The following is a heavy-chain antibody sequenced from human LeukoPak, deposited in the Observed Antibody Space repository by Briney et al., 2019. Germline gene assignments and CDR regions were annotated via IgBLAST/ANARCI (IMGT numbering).Heavy chain of an antibody. Sequence: ATVKISCKASGYTFIHYDIHWVRQAPGKPLECMGRVDPEDGGTIYAGTFRDRVTITADRSTDTVYLEVTRLNSDDTAVYFCSTVAMLSTAFYFGPWGEEALVSVSS. J-gene: IGHJ5*02. CDR1: GYTFIHYD. CDR3: STVAMLSTAFYFGP. D-gene: IGHD3-3*02. CDR2: VDPEDGGT. V-gene: IGHV1-69-2*01.